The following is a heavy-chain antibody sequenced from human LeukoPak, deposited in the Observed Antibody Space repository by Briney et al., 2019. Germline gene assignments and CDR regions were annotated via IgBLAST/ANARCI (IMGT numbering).Heavy chain of an antibody. Sequence: GESLKISCQASGYSFNSYWIGWVRQLPGKGLEWMGLIYPRDSDTIYSPSFQGLATLSVDKSLNTAYLQWSSLKASDTAIYYCARMTGDYERTPFDYWGQGTLVTVSS. CDR2: IYPRDSDT. CDR3: ARMTGDYERTPFDY. J-gene: IGHJ4*02. D-gene: IGHD4-17*01. CDR1: GYSFNSYW. V-gene: IGHV5-51*01.